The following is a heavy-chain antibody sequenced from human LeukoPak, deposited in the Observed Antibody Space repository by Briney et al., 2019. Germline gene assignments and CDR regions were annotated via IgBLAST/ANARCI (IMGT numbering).Heavy chain of an antibody. V-gene: IGHV5-51*01. CDR3: ASHCSGGSCYLGGDAFDI. J-gene: IGHJ3*02. D-gene: IGHD2-15*01. CDR1: GYSFTSYW. Sequence: GESLKISCKGSGYSFTSYWIGWVRQMPGKGLEWMGIIYSGDSDTRYSPSFQGQVTISADKSISTAYLQWSSLKASDTAMYYCASHCSGGSCYLGGDAFDIWGQGTMVTVSS. CDR2: IYSGDSDT.